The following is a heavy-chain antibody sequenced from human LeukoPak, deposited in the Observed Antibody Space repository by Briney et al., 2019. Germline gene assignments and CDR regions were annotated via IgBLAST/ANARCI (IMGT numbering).Heavy chain of an antibody. CDR2: IIPIFGTA. CDR3: ARGEWFGELLTTSSPFDY. CDR1: GGTFSSYA. J-gene: IGHJ4*02. V-gene: IGHV1-69*05. Sequence: ASVKVSCKASGGTFSSYAISWVRQAPGQGLEWMGRIIPIFGTANYAQKFQGRVTITTDESASTAYMGLSSLRSEGTAVYYCARGEWFGELLTTSSPFDYWGQGTLVTVSS. D-gene: IGHD3-10*01.